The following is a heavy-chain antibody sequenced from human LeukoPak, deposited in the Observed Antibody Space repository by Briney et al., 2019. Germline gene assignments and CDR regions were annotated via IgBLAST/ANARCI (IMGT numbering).Heavy chain of an antibody. CDR3: ARVGRAWSGYYPRYYHYYMDV. CDR1: GFTFSSYW. V-gene: IGHV3-74*01. Sequence: PGGSLRLSCAASGFTFSSYWMHWVRQAPGKGLVWVSRINSDGSSTSYADSVKGRFTISRDNAKNKLYLHMNSLRAEDTAVYYCARVGRAWSGYYPRYYHYYMDVWGKGTTVTVSS. J-gene: IGHJ6*03. CDR2: INSDGSST. D-gene: IGHD3-3*01.